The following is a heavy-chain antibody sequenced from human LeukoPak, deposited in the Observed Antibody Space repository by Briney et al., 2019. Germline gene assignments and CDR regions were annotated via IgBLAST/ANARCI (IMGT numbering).Heavy chain of an antibody. J-gene: IGHJ6*03. D-gene: IGHD5-18*01. CDR3: ASGAYSFYYMDV. CDR1: GGSIRSYY. Sequence: PSETLSLTCTLSGGSIRSYYSSWIRQPPGRGREWVGYMYYIGSTSYNPSLKSQVTISVDTSKNQFSLKLSSVTAADTAVYYCASGAYSFYYMDVWGKGTTVTISS. V-gene: IGHV4-59*01. CDR2: MYYIGST.